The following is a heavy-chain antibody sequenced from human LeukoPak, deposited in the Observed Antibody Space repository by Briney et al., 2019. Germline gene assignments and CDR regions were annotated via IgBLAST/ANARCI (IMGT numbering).Heavy chain of an antibody. V-gene: IGHV1-8*02. Sequence: ASVKVSCKASGGTFSSYAISWVRQATGQGLEWMGWMNPNSGNTGYAQKFQGRVTMTRNTSISTAYMELSSLRSEDTAVYYCVRKNYGSNRWFDPWGQGTLVTVSS. CDR1: GGTFSSYA. D-gene: IGHD4/OR15-4a*01. CDR2: MNPNSGNT. CDR3: VRKNYGSNRWFDP. J-gene: IGHJ5*02.